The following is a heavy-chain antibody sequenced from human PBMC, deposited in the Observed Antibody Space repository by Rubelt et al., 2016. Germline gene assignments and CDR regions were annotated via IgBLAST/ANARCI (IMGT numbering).Heavy chain of an antibody. Sequence: GGSLRLSCAASGFTFSSYDMHWVRQATGKGLEWVSAIGTAGDTYYPGSVKGRFTISRENAKNSLYLQMNSLRAEDTAVYYCARADFTYYYGSGSYLFDYWGQGTLVTVSS. CDR1: GFTFSSYD. CDR2: IGTAGDT. V-gene: IGHV3-13*01. J-gene: IGHJ4*02. CDR3: ARADFTYYYGSGSYLFDY. D-gene: IGHD3-10*01.